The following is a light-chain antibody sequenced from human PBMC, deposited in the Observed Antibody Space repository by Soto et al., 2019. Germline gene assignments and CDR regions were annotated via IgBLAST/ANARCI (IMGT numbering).Light chain of an antibody. Sequence: QSALTQPASVSGSPGQSITISCTGTSSDIGPYNYVSWYQQHPGKAPKLLIYDVTNRPSGVSDRFFGSKSGRTASLTISGLQAEDEADYYCSSYTSINAVVFGGGTKLTVL. J-gene: IGLJ3*02. V-gene: IGLV2-14*01. CDR2: DVT. CDR3: SSYTSINAVV. CDR1: SSDIGPYNY.